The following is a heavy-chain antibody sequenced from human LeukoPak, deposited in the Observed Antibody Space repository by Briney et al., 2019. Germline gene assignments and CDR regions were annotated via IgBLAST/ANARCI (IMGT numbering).Heavy chain of an antibody. V-gene: IGHV3-48*04. Sequence: PGGSLRLSCAASGFTFSTYTMNWVRQPPGKGLEWVSYISSGGSAINYADSVKGRLTISRDNAKNSLYLQMNSLRAEDTAVYHCATGRSCTTCYLPDYWGQGTLVTVSS. D-gene: IGHD2-2*01. CDR2: ISSGGSAI. CDR1: GFTFSTYT. J-gene: IGHJ4*02. CDR3: ATGRSCTTCYLPDY.